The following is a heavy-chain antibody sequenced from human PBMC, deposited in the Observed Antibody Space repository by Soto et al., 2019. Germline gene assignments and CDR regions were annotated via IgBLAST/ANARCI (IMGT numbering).Heavy chain of an antibody. CDR3: ARSIRGPRKFNGMDV. D-gene: IGHD1-20*01. CDR2: IERDDDDK. CDR1: GFSITSPGMS. Sequence: SGPTLVNPTETLTLTCTFSGFSITSPGMSVSWIRQPPGRALEWLALIERDDDDKYYSTSLKTRLTISKDTRKNQVVLTMDNMDPAGTATYYCARSIRGPRKFNGMDVWGQGNTVTVSS. J-gene: IGHJ6*02. V-gene: IGHV2-70*13.